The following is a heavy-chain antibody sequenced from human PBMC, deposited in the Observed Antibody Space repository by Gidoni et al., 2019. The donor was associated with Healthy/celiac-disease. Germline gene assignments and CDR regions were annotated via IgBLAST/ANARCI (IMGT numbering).Heavy chain of an antibody. CDR3: ARSPGGSGSYFDY. Sequence: EVQLVESGGGLVQPGGSLGLSCAASGFTFSSYEMNWVRQAPGKGLEWVSYISSSGSTIYYADSVKGRFTISRDNAKNSLYLQMNSLRAEDTAVYYCARSPGGSGSYFDYWGQGTLVTVSS. CDR2: ISSSGSTI. D-gene: IGHD3-10*01. V-gene: IGHV3-48*03. J-gene: IGHJ4*02. CDR1: GFTFSSYE.